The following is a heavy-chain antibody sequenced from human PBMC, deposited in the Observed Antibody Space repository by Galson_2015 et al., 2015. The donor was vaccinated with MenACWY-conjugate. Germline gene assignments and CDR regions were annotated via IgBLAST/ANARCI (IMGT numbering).Heavy chain of an antibody. V-gene: IGHV3-48*04. Sequence: SLRLSCAASGFTFSHYSMYWVRQAPGKGLEWVSYIDSVTSTIYYRDSVKGRFTISRDNAKNSLYLQMNSLRAEDTAVYYCARDGSGWVIDFWGQGTLVTVSS. J-gene: IGHJ4*02. CDR3: ARDGSGWVIDF. CDR1: GFTFSHYS. CDR2: IDSVTSTI. D-gene: IGHD6-19*01.